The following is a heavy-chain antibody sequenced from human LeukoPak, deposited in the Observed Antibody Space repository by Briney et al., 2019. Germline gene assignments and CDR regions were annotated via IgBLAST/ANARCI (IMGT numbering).Heavy chain of an antibody. J-gene: IGHJ4*02. CDR2: ISYDGSNK. D-gene: IGHD6-19*01. CDR1: GFTFSSYG. Sequence: GRSLRLSCAASGFTFSSYGMHWVRQAPGKGLEWVAVISYDGSNKYYADSVKGRFTISRDNSKNTLYLQMNSLRAEDTAVYYCAKLLAVAGTPFDYWGQGTLVTVSS. V-gene: IGHV3-30*18. CDR3: AKLLAVAGTPFDY.